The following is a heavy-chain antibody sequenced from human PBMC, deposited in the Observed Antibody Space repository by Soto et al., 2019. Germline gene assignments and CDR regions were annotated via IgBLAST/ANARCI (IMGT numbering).Heavy chain of an antibody. Sequence: QVQLQESGPGLVKPSETLSLRCSVSGGSIRTIYWTWVRQPAGKGLVWIGRIHTSGSSSYNPSLERRVSMSIDTPKNQFSLKLKSVTVADTAVYYCARESRDSGDGLDVWGQGTAVTVSS. V-gene: IGHV4-4*07. CDR2: IHTSGSS. CDR1: GGSIRTIY. J-gene: IGHJ6*02. D-gene: IGHD2-15*01. CDR3: ARESRDSGDGLDV.